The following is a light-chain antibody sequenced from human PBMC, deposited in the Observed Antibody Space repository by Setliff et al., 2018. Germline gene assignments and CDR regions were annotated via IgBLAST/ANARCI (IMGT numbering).Light chain of an antibody. CDR3: SSYTSSDTWV. V-gene: IGLV2-14*01. J-gene: IGLJ3*02. CDR2: EVT. Sequence: QSALTQPASVSGSPGQSITISCTGTSIDIDGYNYVSWYQQHPGKVPKLMIYEVTNRPSGVSYRFSGSKSGNTASLTISGLQAEDEADYCCSSYTSSDTWVFGGGTKVTVL. CDR1: SIDIDGYNY.